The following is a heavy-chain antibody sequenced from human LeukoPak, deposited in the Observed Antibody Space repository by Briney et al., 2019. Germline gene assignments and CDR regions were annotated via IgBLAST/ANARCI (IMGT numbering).Heavy chain of an antibody. CDR3: ARQPSGTAAFDI. CDR1: GGSINSYY. J-gene: IGHJ3*02. V-gene: IGHV4-59*08. D-gene: IGHD1/OR15-1a*01. CDR2: IYSSGDS. Sequence: SETLSLTCAVSGGSINSYYWSWIRQPPGQGLEGIAYIYSSGDSNYNPSFKSRVTISVDTSKNQFSLKLTSVAAADTAIYYCARQPSGTAAFDIWGQGTMVIVSS.